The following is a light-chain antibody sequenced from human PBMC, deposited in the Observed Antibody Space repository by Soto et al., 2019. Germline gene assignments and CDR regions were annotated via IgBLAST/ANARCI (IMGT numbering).Light chain of an antibody. CDR3: TSYVGNDIWV. J-gene: IGLJ3*02. CDR1: SSDVGAYKY. CDR2: EVT. Sequence: QSVLTQPPSASGSPGQSVTISCTGTSSDVGAYKYVSWYQQYPGKAPKLMIYEVTKRPSGVPDRFSGSKSGNTASLTVFGLQAEHEADYYCTSYVGNDIWVFGGGTKLTVL. V-gene: IGLV2-8*01.